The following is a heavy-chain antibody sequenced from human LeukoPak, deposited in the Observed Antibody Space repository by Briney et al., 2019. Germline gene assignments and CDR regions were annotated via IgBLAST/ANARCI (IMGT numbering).Heavy chain of an antibody. CDR1: GGSFSGYY. CDR2: INHSGST. Sequence: SETLSLTCAVYGGSFSGYYWSWIRQPPGKGLEWIGEINHSGSTNYNPSLKSRVTISVDKSKNQFSLKLSSVTAADTAVYYCARVSGNYYDSSGSLGYWGQGTLVTVSS. CDR3: ARVSGNYYDSSGSLGY. J-gene: IGHJ4*02. D-gene: IGHD3-22*01. V-gene: IGHV4-34*01.